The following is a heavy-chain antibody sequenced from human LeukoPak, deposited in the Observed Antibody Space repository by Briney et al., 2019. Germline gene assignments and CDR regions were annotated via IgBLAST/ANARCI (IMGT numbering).Heavy chain of an antibody. J-gene: IGHJ4*02. Sequence: GRSLRLSCAASGFTFSSYAMHWVRQAPGKGLEWVAVISYDGSSKYYADSVKGRFTISRDNSKNTLYLQMNSLRAEDTAVYYCARPYSSSYGFDYWGQGTLVTVSS. CDR3: ARPYSSSYGFDY. D-gene: IGHD6-6*01. V-gene: IGHV3-30-3*01. CDR2: ISYDGSSK. CDR1: GFTFSSYA.